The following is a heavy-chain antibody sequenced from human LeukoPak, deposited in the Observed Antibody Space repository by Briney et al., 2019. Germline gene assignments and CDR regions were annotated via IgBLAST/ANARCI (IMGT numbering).Heavy chain of an antibody. CDR1: GFTFSSYP. V-gene: IGHV3-30*04. J-gene: IGHJ4*02. CDR3: ARDRSIPAADYYFDY. CDR2: ISYDGRDK. Sequence: PGGSLRLSCAASGFTFSSYPMHWVRQAPGEGLEWVAVISYDGRDKHYADSVKGRFTISRDNSKNTLYLQVNSLRGEDTAVYYCARDRSIPAADYYFDYWGQGTLVTVSS. D-gene: IGHD6-13*01.